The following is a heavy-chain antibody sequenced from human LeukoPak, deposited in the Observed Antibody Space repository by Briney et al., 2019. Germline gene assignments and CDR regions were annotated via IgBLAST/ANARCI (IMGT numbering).Heavy chain of an antibody. V-gene: IGHV4-39*07. CDR2: IYYSGST. CDR1: GGSISSSSYY. Sequence: PSETLSLTCTVSGGSISSSSYYWGWIRQPPGKGLEWIGSIYYSGSTYYNPSLKSRVTISVDTSKNQFSLKLSSVTAADTAVYYCARAANYYDSSGYYSWFDPWGQGTLVTVSS. D-gene: IGHD3-22*01. J-gene: IGHJ5*02. CDR3: ARAANYYDSSGYYSWFDP.